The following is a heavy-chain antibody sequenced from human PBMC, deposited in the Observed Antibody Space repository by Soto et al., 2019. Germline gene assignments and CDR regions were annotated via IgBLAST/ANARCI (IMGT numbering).Heavy chain of an antibody. CDR2: LYHSGST. V-gene: IGHV4-38-2*02. Sequence: SETLSLTCAVSGYSISSGYYRGWIRQPPGKGLEWIGSLYHSGSTYYNPSLKSRVTISVDTSKNQFSLKLSSVTAADTAVYYCARDYSNWFDPWGQGTLVTVSS. D-gene: IGHD4-4*01. CDR1: GYSISSGYY. CDR3: ARDYSNWFDP. J-gene: IGHJ5*02.